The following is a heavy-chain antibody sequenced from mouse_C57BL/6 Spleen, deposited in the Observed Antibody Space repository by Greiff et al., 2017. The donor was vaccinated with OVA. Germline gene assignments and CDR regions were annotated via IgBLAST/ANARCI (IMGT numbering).Heavy chain of an antibody. CDR3: ARTFITTVYYFDY. CDR1: GFSLTSYA. V-gene: IGHV2-9-1*01. CDR2: IWTGGGT. Sequence: VKLQQSGPGLVAPSQSLSITCTVSGFSLTSYAISWVRQPPGKGLEWLGVIWTGGGTNYNSALKSRLSISKDNSKSQVFLKMNSLQTDDTARYYCARTFITTVYYFDYWGQGTTLTVSS. D-gene: IGHD1-1*01. J-gene: IGHJ2*01.